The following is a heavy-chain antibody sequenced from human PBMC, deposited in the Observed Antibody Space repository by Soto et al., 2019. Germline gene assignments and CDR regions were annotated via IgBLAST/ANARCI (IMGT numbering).Heavy chain of an antibody. CDR2: ISYDGRYK. D-gene: IGHD2-2*01. Sequence: QVQLVESGGGVVQPGSSLRLTCAASGFTFRDYAMHWVRQAPGRGLEWVAVISYDGRYKNYADSVRGRFTISRDNSKNMVYVQMNSLVTEAPAVYYCAKKGRAACGTSSCYDWFDPWGQGTLVTVSS. CDR1: GFTFRDYA. CDR3: AKKGRAACGTSSCYDWFDP. J-gene: IGHJ5*02. V-gene: IGHV3-30*18.